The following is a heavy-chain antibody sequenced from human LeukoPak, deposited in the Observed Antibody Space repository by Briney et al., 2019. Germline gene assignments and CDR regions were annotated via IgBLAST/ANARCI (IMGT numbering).Heavy chain of an antibody. J-gene: IGHJ4*02. CDR1: GGSISSYY. CDR2: ISTSGST. CDR3: ARAPYSSSWYRPAPFDL. D-gene: IGHD6-13*01. Sequence: SETLSLTCTVSGGSISSYYWSWIRQPAGKGLEWIGRISTSGSTNYNPSLKSRVTVSVDPSKNQFSLKVSSVTAADTAAYYCARAPYSSSWYRPAPFDLWGQGTLVTVSS. V-gene: IGHV4-4*07.